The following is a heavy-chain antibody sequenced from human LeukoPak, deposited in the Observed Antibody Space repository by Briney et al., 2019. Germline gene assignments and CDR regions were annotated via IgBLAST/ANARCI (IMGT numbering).Heavy chain of an antibody. V-gene: IGHV1-8*03. CDR2: MSPNSGNT. CDR1: GYTFTSYD. J-gene: IGHJ6*04. D-gene: IGHD3-10*01. Sequence: ASVKVSCKASGYTFTSYDINWVRQATGQGLEWMGWMSPNSGNTGYAQKFQGRVTITRNTSISTAYMELSSLRSEDTAVYYCARGGNYYGSGSYYMDVWGKGTTVTVSS. CDR3: ARGGNYYGSGSYYMDV.